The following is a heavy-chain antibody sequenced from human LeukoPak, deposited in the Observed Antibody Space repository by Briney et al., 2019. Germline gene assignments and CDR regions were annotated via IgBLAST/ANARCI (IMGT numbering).Heavy chain of an antibody. CDR1: GDSISGFH. Sequence: PSETLSLTCTVSGDSISGFHWSWVRQAPGKGLECIGYIYYTGKTNYNPSLQRRGTISVETSKNHFSLTLSSVTAADSAVYYCARLRGDRTASLDYWGQGTLVTVSS. D-gene: IGHD4-17*01. V-gene: IGHV4-59*08. CDR2: IYYTGKT. J-gene: IGHJ4*02. CDR3: ARLRGDRTASLDY.